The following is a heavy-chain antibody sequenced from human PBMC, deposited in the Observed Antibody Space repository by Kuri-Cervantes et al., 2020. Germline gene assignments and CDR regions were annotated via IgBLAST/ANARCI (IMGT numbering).Heavy chain of an antibody. J-gene: IGHJ4*02. CDR1: GFTFSSYS. Sequence: LSLTCAASGFTFSSYSMNWVRQAPGKGLEWVSSISSSSSYIYYADSVKGRFTISRDNAKNSLYLQMNSLRAEDTAVYYCASGYDFWSGYSHPFDYWGQGTLVTVSS. CDR2: ISSSSSYI. D-gene: IGHD3-3*01. CDR3: ASGYDFWSGYSHPFDY. V-gene: IGHV3-21*03.